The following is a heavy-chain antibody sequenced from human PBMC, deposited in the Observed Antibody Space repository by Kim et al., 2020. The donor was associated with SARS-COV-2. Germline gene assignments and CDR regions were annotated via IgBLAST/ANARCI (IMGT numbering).Heavy chain of an antibody. CDR3: ARDFYDILNRN. Sequence: ANYAQKFQGRVTITADESTSTAYMELSSLRSEDTAVYYCARDFYDILNRNWGQGTLVTVSS. J-gene: IGHJ4*02. CDR2: A. D-gene: IGHD3-9*01. V-gene: IGHV1-69*01.